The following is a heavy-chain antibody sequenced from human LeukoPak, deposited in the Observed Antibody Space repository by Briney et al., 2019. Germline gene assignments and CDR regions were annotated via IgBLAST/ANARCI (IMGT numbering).Heavy chain of an antibody. CDR3: ARDSGAYYDFWSGTFDY. CDR2: IYHSGST. D-gene: IGHD3-3*01. CDR1: GGSISSGGYS. V-gene: IGHV4-30-2*01. J-gene: IGHJ4*02. Sequence: SQTLSLTCAVSGGSISSGGYSWSWIRQPPGKGLEWIGYIYHSGSTYYNPSLKSRVTISVDRSKNQFSLKLSSVTAADTAVYYCARDSGAYYDFWSGTFDYWGQGTLVTVSS.